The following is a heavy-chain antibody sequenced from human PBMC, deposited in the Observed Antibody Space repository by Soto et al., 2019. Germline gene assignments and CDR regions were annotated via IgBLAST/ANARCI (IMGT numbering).Heavy chain of an antibody. J-gene: IGHJ6*03. CDR1: GGSISSGGYY. CDR2: IYYSGST. CDR3: ARNVNDDYGDSYYMDV. Sequence: SETLSLTCTVSGGSISSGGYYWSWIRQHPGKGLEWIGYIYYSGSTYYNPSLKSRVTISVDTSKNQFSLKLSSVTAADTAVYYCARNVNDDYGDSYYMDVWGKGTTVTVSS. V-gene: IGHV4-31*03. D-gene: IGHD4-17*01.